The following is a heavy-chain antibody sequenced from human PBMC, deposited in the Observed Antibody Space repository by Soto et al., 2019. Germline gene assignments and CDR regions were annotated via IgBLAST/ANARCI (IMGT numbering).Heavy chain of an antibody. CDR1: GFTFSSYG. CDR3: ARSPCSTSCYVDDY. CDR2: IWYDGRSK. J-gene: IGHJ4*02. V-gene: IGHV3-33*01. D-gene: IGHD2-2*01. Sequence: QVQLVESGGGVVQPGRSLRLSCAASGFTFSSYGLHWVRQAPGKGLEWVAVIWYDGRSKYYADSVQGRFTISRDNSKNTLYLQMNSLRAEDTAVYYCARSPCSTSCYVDDYWVQGTLVTVSS.